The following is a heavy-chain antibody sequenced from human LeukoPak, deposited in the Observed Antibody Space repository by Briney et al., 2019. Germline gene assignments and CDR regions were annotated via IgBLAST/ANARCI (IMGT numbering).Heavy chain of an antibody. CDR3: AKDLHSWQWLVQGKGYYYGMDV. CDR2: ISWNSGSI. J-gene: IGHJ6*02. CDR1: GFTFDDYA. Sequence: GGSLRLSCAASGFTFDDYAMHWVRQAPGKGLEWVSGISWNSGSIGYADSVKGRFTISRDNAKNSLYLQMNSLRAEDTALYYCAKDLHSWQWLVQGKGYYYGMDVWGQGTTVTVSS. V-gene: IGHV3-9*01. D-gene: IGHD6-19*01.